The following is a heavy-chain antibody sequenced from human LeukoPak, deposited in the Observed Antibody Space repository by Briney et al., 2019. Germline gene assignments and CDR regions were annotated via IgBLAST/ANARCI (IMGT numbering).Heavy chain of an antibody. J-gene: IGHJ4*02. V-gene: IGHV1-8*02. CDR2: MNPNSGNT. CDR3: AREGGYSYGYGLNY. CDR1: RSTFTSYD. Sequence: ASVKVSCKASRSTFTSYDINWVRQATGQGLEWMGWMNPNSGNTGYAQKVQGRVTMTRNTSISTAYMELSSLRSEDTAVYYCAREGGYSYGYGLNYWGQGTLVTV. D-gene: IGHD5-18*01.